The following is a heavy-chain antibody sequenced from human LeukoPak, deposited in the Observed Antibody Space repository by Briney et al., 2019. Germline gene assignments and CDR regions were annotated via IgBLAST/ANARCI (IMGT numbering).Heavy chain of an antibody. V-gene: IGHV4-61*02. Sequence: SETLSLTCTVSGGSLNSGRYYGRWIRQPAGKGLEWIGRIYTSGCTNYNPSLKSRVTISMDTSQNQFSLKLTSVTAADTAVYYCATGDYFYYYYYYMDVWGKGTTVTVSS. D-gene: IGHD2/OR15-2a*01. CDR2: IYTSGCT. J-gene: IGHJ6*03. CDR3: ATGDYFYYYYYYMDV. CDR1: GGSLNSGRYY.